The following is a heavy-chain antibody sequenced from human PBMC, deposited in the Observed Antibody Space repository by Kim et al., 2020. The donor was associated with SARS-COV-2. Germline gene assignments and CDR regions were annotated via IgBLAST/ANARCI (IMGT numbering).Heavy chain of an antibody. CDR3: ARVIRSGALDYYVMDV. CDR1: GDSISSGNYY. Sequence: SETLSLTCTVSGDSISSGNYYWSWIRQPAGKGLEWIGRIFTSGSTNYNPSLKSRVSISADTSKNQFSLKLRSVTAADTAVYYCARVIRSGALDYYVMDVWGQGTTVTVSS. J-gene: IGHJ6*02. V-gene: IGHV4-61*02. CDR2: IFTSGST. D-gene: IGHD3-10*01.